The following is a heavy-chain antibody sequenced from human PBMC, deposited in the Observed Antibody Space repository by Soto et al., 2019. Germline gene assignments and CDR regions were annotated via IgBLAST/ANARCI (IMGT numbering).Heavy chain of an antibody. CDR2: IEAANGNT. CDR1: GFTFSDYA. CDR3: ARMCSHTGCLCDAFDI. J-gene: IGHJ3*02. Sequence: ASVKVSCKASGFTFSDYAMHWVRQAPGQRPEWMGRIEAANGNTKYLDKLQDRVTMTRDTSINTAYMDLSRLTSDDTAVYYCARMCSHTGCLCDAFDIWGQGTMVTVSS. D-gene: IGHD2-2*01. V-gene: IGHV1-3*01.